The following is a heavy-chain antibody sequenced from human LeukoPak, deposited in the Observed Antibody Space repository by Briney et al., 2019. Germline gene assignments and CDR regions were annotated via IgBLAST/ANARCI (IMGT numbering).Heavy chain of an antibody. CDR3: VKDLAGSGDY. D-gene: IGHD3-10*01. Sequence: PGGSLRLSCSASGFILSSSAMHWVRQAPGNGLEYVSSITSDGGTSYYADSVRGRFTVSRDNSKDTLYLQMTSLRPEDTAVYYCVKDLAGSGDYWGHGTLVTVSS. CDR2: ITSDGGTS. V-gene: IGHV3-64D*06. CDR1: GFILSSSA. J-gene: IGHJ4*01.